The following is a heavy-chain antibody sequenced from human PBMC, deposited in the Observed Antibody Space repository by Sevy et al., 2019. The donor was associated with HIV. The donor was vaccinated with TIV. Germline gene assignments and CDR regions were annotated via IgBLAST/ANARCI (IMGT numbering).Heavy chain of an antibody. D-gene: IGHD1-26*01. J-gene: IGHJ6*02. CDR3: ARVVGALPGYYYGMDV. CDR2: LGDSGAAT. V-gene: IGHV3-23*01. Sequence: GGSVRLSCAASGFIFSSYAMSWVRQAPGKGLQWVSALGDSGAATYYADSVKGRFTISRDNSKNTLFLQLNSLRAEDTAVYYCARVVGALPGYYYGMDVWGQGTTVTVSS. CDR1: GFIFSSYA.